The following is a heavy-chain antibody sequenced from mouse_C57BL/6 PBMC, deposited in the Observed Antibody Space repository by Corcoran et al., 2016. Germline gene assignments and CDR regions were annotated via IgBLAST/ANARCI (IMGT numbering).Heavy chain of an antibody. CDR3: ARSGQLRRPWSY. D-gene: IGHD3-2*02. CDR2: IYPGSGNT. CDR1: GYTFTDYY. V-gene: IGHV1-76*01. J-gene: IGHJ4*01. Sequence: QVQLKQSGAELVRPGASVKLSCKASGYTFTDYYINWVKQRPGQGLEWIARIYPGSGNTYYNEKFKGKATLTAEKSSSTAYMQLSSLTSEDSAVYFCARSGQLRRPWSYWGQGTSVTVSS.